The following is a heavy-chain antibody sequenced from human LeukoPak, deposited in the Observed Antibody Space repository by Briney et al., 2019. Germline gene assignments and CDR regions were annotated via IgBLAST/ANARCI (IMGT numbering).Heavy chain of an antibody. Sequence: GASVKVSCKASGYTFNGYYMHWVRQAPGQGLESMGWINSNSGARNYAQKSQGRVTMSRDTSINTAYMELSRLTSDGTAVYYCARGRGGATTGLDHWGQGALVTVSS. CDR3: ARGRGGATTGLDH. CDR1: GYTFNGYY. D-gene: IGHD1-26*01. V-gene: IGHV1-2*02. CDR2: INSNSGAR. J-gene: IGHJ4*02.